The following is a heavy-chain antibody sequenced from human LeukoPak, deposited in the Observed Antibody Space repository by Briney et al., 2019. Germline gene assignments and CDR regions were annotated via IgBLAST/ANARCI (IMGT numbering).Heavy chain of an antibody. D-gene: IGHD2-2*01. CDR1: GFTFSSYS. J-gene: IGHJ4*02. CDR3: ARGIVVPAANLHYFDY. Sequence: GGSLRLSCAASGFTFSSYSMNWVRQAPGEGLEWVSSISSSSSYIYYADSVKGRFTISRDNAKNSLYLQMNSLRAEDTAVYYCARGIVVPAANLHYFDYWGQGTLVTVSS. V-gene: IGHV3-21*01. CDR2: ISSSSSYI.